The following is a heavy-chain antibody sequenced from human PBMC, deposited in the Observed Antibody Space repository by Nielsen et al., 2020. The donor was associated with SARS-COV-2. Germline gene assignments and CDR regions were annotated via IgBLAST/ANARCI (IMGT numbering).Heavy chain of an antibody. CDR1: GFTFSSYW. CDR3: ARDRYGSGSCHYYYGMDV. V-gene: IGHV3-74*01. D-gene: IGHD3-10*01. J-gene: IGHJ6*02. CDR2: INSDGSST. Sequence: GESLKISCAASGFTFSSYWMHWVRQAPGKGLVWVSRINSDGSSTSYADSVKGRLTISRDNAKNSLYLQMNSLRAEDTAVYYCARDRYGSGSCHYYYGMDVWGQGTTVTVSS.